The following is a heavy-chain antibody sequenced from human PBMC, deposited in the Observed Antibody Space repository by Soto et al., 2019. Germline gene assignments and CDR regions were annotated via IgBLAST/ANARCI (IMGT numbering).Heavy chain of an antibody. CDR3: ARGPRIAARRGPLDY. Sequence: SETLSLTCAVYGGSFSGYYWSWIRQPPGKGLEWIGEINHSGSTNYNPSLKSRVTISVDTSKNQFSLKLSSVTAADTAVYYCARGPRIAARRGPLDYWGQGTLVTVSS. D-gene: IGHD6-6*01. CDR2: INHSGST. CDR1: GGSFSGYY. V-gene: IGHV4-34*01. J-gene: IGHJ4*02.